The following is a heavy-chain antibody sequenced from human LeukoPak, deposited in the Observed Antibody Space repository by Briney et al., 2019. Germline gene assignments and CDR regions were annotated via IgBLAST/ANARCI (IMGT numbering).Heavy chain of an antibody. CDR3: ARDLGGIYFDY. Sequence: SETLSLTSTVSDASISGYYWSWIRQPPGKGLEWIGSIHFSGSTNYNPSLRSRVTISVDTSKNQLSLKLSSVTAADTAVYYCARDLGGIYFDYWGQGTLVTVSS. D-gene: IGHD1-26*01. V-gene: IGHV4-59*01. CDR2: IHFSGST. J-gene: IGHJ4*02. CDR1: DASISGYY.